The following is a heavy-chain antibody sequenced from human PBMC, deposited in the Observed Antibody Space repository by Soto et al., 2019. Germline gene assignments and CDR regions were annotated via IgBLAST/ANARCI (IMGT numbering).Heavy chain of an antibody. D-gene: IGHD1-26*01. CDR3: ARDPGAWELPIDF. J-gene: IGHJ4*02. CDR1: GFTFSSYW. CDR2: INSDGSDT. V-gene: IGHV3-74*01. Sequence: PGGSLRLSCAVSGFTFSSYWMHWVRQAPGKGLVWVSRINSDGSDTSYAGSVKGRFTTSRDNAKNTLYLQMNSLRAEDTAVYYCARDPGAWELPIDFWGLGTLVTVSS.